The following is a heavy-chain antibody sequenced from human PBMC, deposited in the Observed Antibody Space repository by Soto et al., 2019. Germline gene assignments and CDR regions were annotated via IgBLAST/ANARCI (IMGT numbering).Heavy chain of an antibody. CDR1: GYSFTSYW. J-gene: IGHJ6*02. Sequence: GESLKISCKGSGYSFTSYWIGWVRQMPGKGLECMGIIYPGDSDTRYSPSFQGRVTMTGNTSISTAYLELSSLRSEDTAVYYCARGSWFGDLGNFDYAMDVWGQGTTVTVSS. V-gene: IGHV5-51*01. CDR2: IYPGDSDT. D-gene: IGHD3-10*01. CDR3: ARGSWFGDLGNFDYAMDV.